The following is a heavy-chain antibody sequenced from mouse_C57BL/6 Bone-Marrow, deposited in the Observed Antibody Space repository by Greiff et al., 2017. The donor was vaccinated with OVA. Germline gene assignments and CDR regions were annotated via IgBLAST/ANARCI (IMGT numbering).Heavy chain of an antibody. CDR1: GYTFTGYW. D-gene: IGHD1-1*01. J-gene: IGHJ2*01. Sequence: VQLVQSGAELMKPGASVKLSCKATGYTFTGYWIEWVKQRPGHGLEWIGEILPGSGSTNYNEKFKGKATFTADTSSNTAYMQLSSLTTEDSAIYYCARNFPIYGSSPYYFDYWGQGTTLTVSS. CDR2: ILPGSGST. V-gene: IGHV1-9*01. CDR3: ARNFPIYGSSPYYFDY.